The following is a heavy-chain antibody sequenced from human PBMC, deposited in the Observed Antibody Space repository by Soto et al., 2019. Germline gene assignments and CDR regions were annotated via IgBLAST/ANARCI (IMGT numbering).Heavy chain of an antibody. Sequence: WASVKVSCKASGYTFTSYGISWVRQAPGQGLEWMGWISAYNGNTNYAQKLQGRVTMTTDTSTSTAYMELRSLRSDDTAVYYCVLDYTPSGAYYGMDVWGQGTTVTVSS. J-gene: IGHJ6*02. CDR3: VLDYTPSGAYYGMDV. D-gene: IGHD3-3*01. V-gene: IGHV1-18*01. CDR2: ISAYNGNT. CDR1: GYTFTSYG.